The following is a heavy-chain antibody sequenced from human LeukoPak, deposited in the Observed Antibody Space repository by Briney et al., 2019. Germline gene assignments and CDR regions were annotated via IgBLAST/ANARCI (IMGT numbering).Heavy chain of an antibody. D-gene: IGHD2-15*01. Sequence: PSETLSLTCAVSGGSISSGGYSWSWIRQPPGKGLEWIGYIYHSGSTYYNPSLKSRVTISVDRSKNQFSLKLSSVTAADTAMYYCARASGGSYPYYYYYGMDVWGQGTTVTVSS. CDR2: IYHSGST. J-gene: IGHJ6*02. CDR1: GGSISSGGYS. CDR3: ARASGGSYPYYYYYGMDV. V-gene: IGHV4-30-2*01.